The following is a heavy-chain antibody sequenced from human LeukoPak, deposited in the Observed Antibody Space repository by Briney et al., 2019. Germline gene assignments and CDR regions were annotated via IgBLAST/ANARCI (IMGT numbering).Heavy chain of an antibody. CDR2: ISYDGTTI. V-gene: IGHV3-30*04. D-gene: IGHD6-13*01. CDR3: ATGRVDSSSWYAFNI. Sequence: GRSLRLSCVASGFTFSTYPMHWVREAPGMGLECVAAISYDGTTIYYADSAKGRFTISRDNSKNTVYLQMSSLTTEDTAVYYCATGRVDSSSWYAFNIWGQGTMVTVSS. J-gene: IGHJ3*02. CDR1: GFTFSTYP.